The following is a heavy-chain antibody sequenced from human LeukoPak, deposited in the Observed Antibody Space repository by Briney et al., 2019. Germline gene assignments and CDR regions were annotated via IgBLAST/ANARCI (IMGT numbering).Heavy chain of an antibody. J-gene: IGHJ4*02. Sequence: GASVKVSCKASGYTFTGYYMHWVRQAPGQGLEWMGWINPNSGGTNYAQKFQGRVTMTRGTSISTAYMELSRLRSDDTAMYYCASLVVVTATEDCWGQGTLITVSS. CDR1: GYTFTGYY. D-gene: IGHD2-21*02. V-gene: IGHV1-2*02. CDR3: ASLVVVTATEDC. CDR2: INPNSGGT.